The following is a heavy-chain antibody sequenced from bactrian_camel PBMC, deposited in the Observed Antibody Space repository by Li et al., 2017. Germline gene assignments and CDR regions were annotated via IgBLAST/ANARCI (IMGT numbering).Heavy chain of an antibody. D-gene: IGHD4*01. CDR2: FESDGST. Sequence: HVQLVESGGGSVQAGGSLTLSSVGSGYTYSNYYMGWFRQAPGKKREGVAAFESDGSTTYADSVKGRFAISKDDAENTLYLQMNILNHEDTAMYYCAADPGVCDYSLARPPPKYAFGYWGQGTQVTVS. V-gene: IGHV3S53*01. CDR1: GYTYSNYY. J-gene: IGHJ6*01. CDR3: AADPGVCDYSLARPPPKYAFGY.